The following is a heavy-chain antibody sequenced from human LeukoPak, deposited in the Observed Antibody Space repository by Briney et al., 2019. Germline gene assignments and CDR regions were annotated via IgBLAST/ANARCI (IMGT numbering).Heavy chain of an antibody. D-gene: IGHD3-10*01. CDR3: ARDHYYGSSDYGMDV. CDR1: GGSFSGYY. V-gene: IGHV4-34*09. Sequence: SETLSLTCAVYGGSFSGYYWSWIRQPPGKGLEWIGEINHSGSTNYNPSLKSRLTISVDTSKNHFSLKLSSVTAADTAVYYCARDHYYGSSDYGMDVWGQGTTVTVSS. CDR2: INHSGST. J-gene: IGHJ6*02.